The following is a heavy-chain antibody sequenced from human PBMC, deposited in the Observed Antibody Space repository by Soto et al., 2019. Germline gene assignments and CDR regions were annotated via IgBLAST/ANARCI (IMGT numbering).Heavy chain of an antibody. CDR3: ASYRGAFYFEH. D-gene: IGHD4-4*01. CDR2: VFYGGT. V-gene: IGHV4-59*01. Sequence: PSETLSLTCSVSGRSMSSNYWSWIRQSPDRGLGLRGYVFYGGTDYNPSLEGRIPMSVETSKRQFSLRLSSVSAADTAVYYCASYRGAFYFEHWGQGILVTVSS. CDR1: GRSMSSNY. J-gene: IGHJ4*02.